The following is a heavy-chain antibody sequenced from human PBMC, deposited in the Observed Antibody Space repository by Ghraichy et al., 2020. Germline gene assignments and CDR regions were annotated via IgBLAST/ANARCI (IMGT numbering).Heavy chain of an antibody. CDR2: TSYDGSNK. Sequence: GGSLRLSCAASGFTFSRHGMHWVRQAPGKGLEWVAVTSYDGSNKYYADSAKGRFTISRDNSKNTLYLQMNSLRAEDTAVYYCAKERDTSGYYSFRGDYYGMDVWGQGNKVTVPS. CDR3: AKERDTSGYYSFRGDYYGMDV. CDR1: GFTFSRHG. D-gene: IGHD3-22*01. V-gene: IGHV3-30*18. J-gene: IGHJ6*02.